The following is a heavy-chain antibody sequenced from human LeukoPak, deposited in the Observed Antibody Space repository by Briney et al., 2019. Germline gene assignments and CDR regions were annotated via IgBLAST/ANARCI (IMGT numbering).Heavy chain of an antibody. CDR2: INTNTGNP. CDR1: GYTFTSYA. V-gene: IGHV7-4-1*02. J-gene: IGHJ4*02. D-gene: IGHD5-12*01. Sequence: ASVKVSCKASGYTFTSYAMNWVRQAPGQGLEWMGWINTNTGNPTYAQGFTGRFVFSLDTSVSTAYLQISSLKAEDTAVYYCARGGYSGYDFVPVGYRGQGTLVTVSS. CDR3: ARGGYSGYDFVPVGY.